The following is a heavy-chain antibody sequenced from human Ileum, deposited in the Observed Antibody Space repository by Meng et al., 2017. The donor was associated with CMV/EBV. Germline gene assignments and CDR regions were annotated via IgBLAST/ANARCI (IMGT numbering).Heavy chain of an antibody. J-gene: IGHJ5*02. D-gene: IGHD2-2*02. CDR1: W. CDR2: IKSKTDGGTT. Sequence: WMSWVRQAPGKGLEWVGRIKSKTDGGTTDYAAPVKGRFTISRDDSKNTLYLQMNSLKTEDTAVYYCTTDLGPYCSSTSCYSGWFDPWGQGTLVTVSS. V-gene: IGHV3-15*01. CDR3: TTDLGPYCSSTSCYSGWFDP.